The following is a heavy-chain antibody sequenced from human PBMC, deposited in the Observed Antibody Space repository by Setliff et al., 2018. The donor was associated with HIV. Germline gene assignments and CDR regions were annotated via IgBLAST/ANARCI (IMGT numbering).Heavy chain of an antibody. Sequence: KTSETLSLTCGVSGYSISRGYYWGWMRQPPGKGLEWIGTIYHSGSTYYNPSLKSRVTISVDTSQNQFSLKLTSVTAADTAVYYCARESASTIFGVVIPSWFDPWGQGILVTVSS. V-gene: IGHV4-38-2*02. CDR1: GYSISRGYY. J-gene: IGHJ5*02. CDR3: ARESASTIFGVVIPSWFDP. D-gene: IGHD3-3*01. CDR2: IYHSGST.